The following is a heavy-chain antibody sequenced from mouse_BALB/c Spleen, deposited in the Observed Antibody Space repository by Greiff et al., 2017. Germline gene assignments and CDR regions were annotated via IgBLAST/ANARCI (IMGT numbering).Heavy chain of an antibody. CDR3: ARHYYGSSLFDY. D-gene: IGHD1-1*01. Sequence: EVKLVESGGGLVKPRGSLKLSCAASGFTFSSYAMSWVRQTPEKRLEWVASISSGGSSYYPDSVKGRFTISRDNARNILYLQMSSLRSEDTAMYYCARHYYGSSLFDYWGQGTTLTVSS. CDR1: GFTFSSYA. V-gene: IGHV5-6-5*01. CDR2: ISSGGSS. J-gene: IGHJ2*01.